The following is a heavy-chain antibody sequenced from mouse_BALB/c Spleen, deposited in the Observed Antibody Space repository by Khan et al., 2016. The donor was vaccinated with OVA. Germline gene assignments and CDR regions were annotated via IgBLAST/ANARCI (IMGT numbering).Heavy chain of an antibody. V-gene: IGHV9-3-1*01. CDR2: INTYTGEA. CDR3: SRSNGNYWFAY. CDR1: GYTLTNYG. J-gene: IGHJ3*01. D-gene: IGHD2-1*01. Sequence: QIQLVQSGPELKKPGETVKNSCKASGYTLTNYGMNWVKQAPGKGLKWMGWINTYTGEATYADDFKGRFAFSLETSASTAYLQINNLKNEDTATYFCSRSNGNYWFAYWGQGTLVTVSA.